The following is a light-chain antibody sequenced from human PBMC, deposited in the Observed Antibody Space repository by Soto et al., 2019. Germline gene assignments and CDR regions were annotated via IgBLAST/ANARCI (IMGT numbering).Light chain of an antibody. CDR2: GDN. CDR1: TSNIGAPYD. J-gene: IGLJ3*02. CDR3: QSYDTSLSAWV. V-gene: IGLV1-40*01. Sequence: QSVLTQPPSVSGAPGQRVSISCTGSTSNIGAPYDVHWYQHLPGTAPKLLIYGDNNRPSGVPDRFSGSKSGTSASLAITRLQAEDEADYYCQSYDTSLSAWVFGGGTKLTVL.